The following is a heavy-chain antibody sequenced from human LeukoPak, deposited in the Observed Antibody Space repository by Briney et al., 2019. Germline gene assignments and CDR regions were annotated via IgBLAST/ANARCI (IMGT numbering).Heavy chain of an antibody. CDR1: GYTFTSYD. CDR3: ARGGRSPITIFGVVIRDNYYYYMDV. V-gene: IGHV1-8*01. CDR2: MNPNSGNT. Sequence: ASVKVSCKASGYTFTSYDINWVRQATGQGLEWMGWMNPNSGNTGYAQKFQGRVTMTRNTSISTAYTELSSLRSEDTAVYYCARGGRSPITIFGVVIRDNYYYYMDVWGKGTTVTVSS. J-gene: IGHJ6*03. D-gene: IGHD3-3*01.